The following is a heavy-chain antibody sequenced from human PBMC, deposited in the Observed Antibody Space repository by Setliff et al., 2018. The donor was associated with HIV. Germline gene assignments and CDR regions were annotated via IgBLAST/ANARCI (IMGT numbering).Heavy chain of an antibody. CDR2: VSTSGNT. CDR3: ARGSYTVRIDY. V-gene: IGHV4-61*09. Sequence: PSETLSLTCSVSSSISSGGYYWTWIRQPAGKGLEWIGHVSTSGNTNYNPSLKSRITISLDTSKSHFSLKLHSVTAADTAVYYCARGSYTVRIDYWGQGTRVTVSS. D-gene: IGHD3-10*01. J-gene: IGHJ4*02. CDR1: SSISSGGYY.